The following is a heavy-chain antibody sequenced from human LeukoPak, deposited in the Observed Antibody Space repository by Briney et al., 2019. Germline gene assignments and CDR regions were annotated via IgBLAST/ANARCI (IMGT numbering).Heavy chain of an antibody. CDR1: GGSISSGGYS. CDR2: IYHSGST. CDR3: ARVFWEYQLPPQIPLYGMDV. J-gene: IGHJ6*02. V-gene: IGHV4-30-2*01. Sequence: SQTLSLTCAVSGGSISSGGYSWRWLRQPPGKGLEWIGYIYHSGSTYYNPSLKSRVTISVDRSKNQFSLKLSSVTAADTAVYYCARVFWEYQLPPQIPLYGMDVWGQGTTVTVSS. D-gene: IGHD2-2*01.